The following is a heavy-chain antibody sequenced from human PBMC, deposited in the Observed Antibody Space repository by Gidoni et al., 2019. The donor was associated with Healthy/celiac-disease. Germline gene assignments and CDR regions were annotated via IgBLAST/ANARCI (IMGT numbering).Heavy chain of an antibody. D-gene: IGHD3-10*01. CDR2: INHSGST. CDR1: GGSFSGYY. CDR3: GTQGAYYGSGSYTYYGMDV. J-gene: IGHJ6*02. Sequence: QVQLQQWGAGLLKPSETLSLTCAVYGGSFSGYYWSWIRQPPGKGLEWIGEINHSGSTNYNPSLKSRVTISVDTSKNQFSLKLSSVTAADTAVYYCGTQGAYYGSGSYTYYGMDVWGQGTTVTVSS. V-gene: IGHV4-34*01.